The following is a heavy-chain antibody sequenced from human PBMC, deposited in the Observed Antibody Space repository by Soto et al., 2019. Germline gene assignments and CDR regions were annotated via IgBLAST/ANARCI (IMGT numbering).Heavy chain of an antibody. CDR3: MKTYDGSGQPSHYFDP. V-gene: IGHV1-2*02. CDR2: INPKSGGT. D-gene: IGHD3-22*01. Sequence: QVQLVQSGAEVKKPGASVKVSCEASGYSFTAYFIHWVRQAPGQGLEWMGWINPKSGGTNYAQEFRGRVTMTRDTYISTAYMDLSGLISDDTATYSCMKTYDGSGQPSHYFDPWGQGTPVNVSS. CDR1: GYSFTAYF. J-gene: IGHJ5*02.